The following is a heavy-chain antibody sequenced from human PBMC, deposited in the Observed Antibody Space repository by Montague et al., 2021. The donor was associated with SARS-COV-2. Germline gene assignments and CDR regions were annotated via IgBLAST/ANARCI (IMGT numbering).Heavy chain of an antibody. CDR1: GGSLSGYY. J-gene: IGHJ6*04. CDR2: INHSGST. D-gene: IGHD1-20*01. CDR3: ARGRRRYNWRDETSYYYGLAA. V-gene: IGHV4-34*01. Sequence: SETLSLTCAVYGGSLSGYYWSWIRQPPGKGLEWIGEINHSGSTNYNPSLKSRVTISLDTSKNQFSLKLSSVTAADTAVYYCARGRRRYNWRDETSYYYGLAAWAKGTTVT.